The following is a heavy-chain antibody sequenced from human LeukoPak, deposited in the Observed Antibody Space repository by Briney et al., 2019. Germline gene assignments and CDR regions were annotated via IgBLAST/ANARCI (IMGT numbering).Heavy chain of an antibody. CDR1: GSTFSSYA. CDR2: ISYDGSNK. D-gene: IGHD2-2*01. J-gene: IGHJ2*01. V-gene: IGHV3-30-3*01. Sequence: PGGSLRLSCAASGSTFSSYAMHGVRQAPGKGREGGAVISYDGSNKYYADSVKGRFTISRDNSKNTLYLQMNSLRAEDTAVYYCARAPSCSSTSCYSWYFDLWGRGTLVTVSS. CDR3: ARAPSCSSTSCYSWYFDL.